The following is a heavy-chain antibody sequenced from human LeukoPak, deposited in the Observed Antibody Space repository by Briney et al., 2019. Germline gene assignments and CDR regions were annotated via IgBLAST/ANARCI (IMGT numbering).Heavy chain of an antibody. J-gene: IGHJ4*02. V-gene: IGHV3-74*01. CDR2: IKGDGSRA. CDR1: GFTFSNYW. CDR3: ARDSSYGSGSYNEIDY. D-gene: IGHD3-10*01. Sequence: GGSLRLSCAASGFTFSNYWMHWVRQTPGKGLVWVSHIKGDGSRATYAASVKGRFTISRDNAKNTLYLQMNSLRAEDAAVYYCARDSSYGSGSYNEIDYWGQGTLVTVSS.